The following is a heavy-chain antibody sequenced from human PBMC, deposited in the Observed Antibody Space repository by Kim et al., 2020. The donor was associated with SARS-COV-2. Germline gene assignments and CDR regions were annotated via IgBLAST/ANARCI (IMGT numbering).Heavy chain of an antibody. CDR2: INPNSGGT. V-gene: IGHV1-2*02. Sequence: ASVKVSCKASGYTFTGYYMHWVRQAPGQGLEWMGWINPNSGGTNYAQKFQGRVTMTRDTSISTAYMELSRLRSDDTAVYYCARIPLAAAGSSRRDYWGQGTLVTVSS. CDR1: GYTFTGYY. CDR3: ARIPLAAAGSSRRDY. D-gene: IGHD6-13*01. J-gene: IGHJ4*02.